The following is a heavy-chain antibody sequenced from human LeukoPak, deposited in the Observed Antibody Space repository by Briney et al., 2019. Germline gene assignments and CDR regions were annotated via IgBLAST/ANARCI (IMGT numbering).Heavy chain of an antibody. CDR1: GGSISSSSYY. CDR2: IYYSGST. CDR3: ARRFYYDSSGYRDAFDI. D-gene: IGHD3-22*01. J-gene: IGHJ3*02. V-gene: IGHV4-39*01. Sequence: SETLSLTCTVSGGSISSSSYYWGWIRQPPGKGLEWIGSIYYSGSTYYNPSLKSRVTISVDTSKNQFSLKLSSVTAADTAVYYCARRFYYDSSGYRDAFDIWGQETMVTVSS.